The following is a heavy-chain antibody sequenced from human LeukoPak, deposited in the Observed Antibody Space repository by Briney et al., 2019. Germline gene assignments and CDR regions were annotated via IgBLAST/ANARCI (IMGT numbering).Heavy chain of an antibody. D-gene: IGHD3-3*01. V-gene: IGHV1-8*01. J-gene: IGHJ6*03. CDR3: ARGPRFLGWLRYYYYYMDV. CDR1: GYTFTSYD. Sequence: ASVKVSCKASGYTFTSYDINWVRQATGQGLEWMGWMNPNSGNTGYAQKFQGRVTMTRNTSISTAYMELSSLRSEDTAVYYCARGPRFLGWLRYYYYYMDVWGKGTTVTVSS. CDR2: MNPNSGNT.